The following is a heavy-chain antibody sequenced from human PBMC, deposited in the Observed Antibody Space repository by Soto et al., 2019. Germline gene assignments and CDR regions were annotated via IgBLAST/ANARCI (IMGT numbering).Heavy chain of an antibody. CDR3: ARAEYYYGSGSYYWFDP. V-gene: IGHV1-69*06. J-gene: IGHJ5*02. CDR1: GGTFSSDA. CDR2: IIPIFGTA. Sequence: SVKVSCKASGGTFSSDAISWVRQAPGQGLEWMGGIIPIFGTANYAQKFQGRVTITADKSTSTAYMELSSLRSEDTAVYYCARAEYYYGSGSYYWFDPWGQGTLVTVSS. D-gene: IGHD3-10*01.